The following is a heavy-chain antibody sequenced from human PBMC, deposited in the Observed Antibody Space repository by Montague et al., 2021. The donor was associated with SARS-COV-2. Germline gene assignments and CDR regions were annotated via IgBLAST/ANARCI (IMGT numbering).Heavy chain of an antibody. CDR3: ARDGDYGGTWYSFLQN. D-gene: IGHD4-17*01. V-gene: IGHV6-1*01. CDR2: TFYRSQWHT. Sequence: CAISGDSVSSDTAAWHWIRRSPSRGLEWLGRTFYRSQWHTDSAASVRSRISFSGDISKNQFSLHLNSVTPEDTAIYYCARDGDYGGTWYSFLQNWGQGTRVIVSS. CDR1: GDSVSSDTAA. J-gene: IGHJ1*01.